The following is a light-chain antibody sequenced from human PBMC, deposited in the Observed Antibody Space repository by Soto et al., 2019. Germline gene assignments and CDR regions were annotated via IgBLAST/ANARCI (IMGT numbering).Light chain of an antibody. CDR3: QQYSSSPYT. CDR2: GAS. V-gene: IGKV3-20*01. Sequence: EIVLTQSPGTLSLSPGERATLSCRASQSVNSNYLAWCQQKPGQAPRLLIYGASSRATGVPDRFSGSGSGAYFTLTISRLETEEFAVYYCQQYSSSPYTFGQGTKLEI. CDR1: QSVNSNY. J-gene: IGKJ2*01.